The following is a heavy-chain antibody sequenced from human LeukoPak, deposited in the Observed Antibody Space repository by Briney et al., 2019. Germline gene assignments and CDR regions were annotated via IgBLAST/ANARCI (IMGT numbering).Heavy chain of an antibody. CDR3: ARGRGYYDSSGYYYGFDP. CDR1: GGSFSGYY. V-gene: IGHV4-34*01. J-gene: IGHJ5*02. Sequence: PSETLSHTCAVYGGSFSGYYSSWIRQPPGKGLEWIGEINHSGSTNYNPSLKSRVTISVDTSKNQFSLKLSSVTAADTAVYYCARGRGYYDSSGYYYGFDPWGQGTLVTVSS. D-gene: IGHD3-22*01. CDR2: INHSGST.